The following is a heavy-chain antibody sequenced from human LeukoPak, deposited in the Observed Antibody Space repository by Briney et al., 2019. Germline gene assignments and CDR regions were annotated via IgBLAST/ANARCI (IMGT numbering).Heavy chain of an antibody. CDR2: IYYSGST. D-gene: IGHD3-9*01. CDR1: GGSISSSGYY. J-gene: IGHJ4*02. V-gene: IGHV4-31*03. CDR3: ATYDILTGYYYFDY. Sequence: SETLSLTCTVSGGSISSSGYYWSWIRQHPGKGLEWIGYIYYSGSTYYNPSLKSRVTISVDTSKNQFSLKLSSVTAADTAVYYCATYDILTGYYYFDYWGQGTLVTVSS.